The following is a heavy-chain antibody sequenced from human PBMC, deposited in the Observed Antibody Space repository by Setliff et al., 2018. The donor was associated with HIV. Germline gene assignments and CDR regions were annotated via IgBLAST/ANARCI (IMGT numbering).Heavy chain of an antibody. J-gene: IGHJ6*02. Sequence: ASVKVSCKASGYIFTSYGISWVRQAPGQGLEWMGWINAYNGDTNYAQKVQGRVTMTTDTSTSTAYMEVRSLRSDDTAVYYCARARRKYHYYGMDVWGQGTTVTVSS. CDR1: GYIFTSYG. CDR2: INAYNGDT. CDR3: ARARRKYHYYGMDV. V-gene: IGHV1-18*01.